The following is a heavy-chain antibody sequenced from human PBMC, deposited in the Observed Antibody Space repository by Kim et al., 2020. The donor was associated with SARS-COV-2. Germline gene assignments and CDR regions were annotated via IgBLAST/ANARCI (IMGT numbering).Heavy chain of an antibody. CDR2: GNHSGIT. CDR1: GGSFSAYS. D-gene: IGHD3-3*01. CDR3: ARGRAGVVPSPILGLGQYYIYYAMDV. Sequence: SETLSLTCAVYGGSFSAYSWIWSRQAPGKGLEWIGEGNHSGITNYHPSLKSRVTISVATSKTQFSLKLPSVTAADTAVFYCARGRAGVVPSPILGLGQYYIYYAMDVWGQETADTVPP. J-gene: IGHJ6*01. V-gene: IGHV4-34*01.